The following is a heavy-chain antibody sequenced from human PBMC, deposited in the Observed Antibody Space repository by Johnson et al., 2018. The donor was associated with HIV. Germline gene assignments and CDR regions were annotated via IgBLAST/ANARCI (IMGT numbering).Heavy chain of an antibody. J-gene: IGHJ3*02. CDR3: AKVRRMDAFDI. CDR1: GFTFEDYG. D-gene: IGHD2/OR15-2a*01. Sequence: VQLVESGGRVVRPGGSLRLSCAASGFTFEDYGMSWVREAPGKGLEWVSAISGSGGSTYYADSVKGRFTISRDNSKNTLYLQMNSLRAEDTAVYYCAKVRRMDAFDIWGQGTMVIVSS. V-gene: IGHV3-23*04. CDR2: ISGSGGST.